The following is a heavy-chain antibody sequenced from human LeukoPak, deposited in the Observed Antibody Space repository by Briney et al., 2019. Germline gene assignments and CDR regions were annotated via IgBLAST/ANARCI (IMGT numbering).Heavy chain of an antibody. CDR3: AREGDGYNLGIDY. V-gene: IGHV3-33*08. D-gene: IGHD5-24*01. CDR1: GFTFSSYG. CDR2: IWYDGSNK. Sequence: PGRSLRLSCAASGFTFSSYGMHWVRQAPGKGLEWVAVIWYDGSNKYYADSVKGRFTISRDNSKNTLYLQMNSLRAEDTAVYYCAREGDGYNLGIDYWGQGTLVTVSS. J-gene: IGHJ4*02.